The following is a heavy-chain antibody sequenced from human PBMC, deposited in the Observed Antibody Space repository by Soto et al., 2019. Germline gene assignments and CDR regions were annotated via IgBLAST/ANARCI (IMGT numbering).Heavy chain of an antibody. D-gene: IGHD3-22*01. CDR1: GGSISSYY. CDR3: AGQMIWATIPIYSCGMDF. J-gene: IGHJ6*02. V-gene: IGHV4-59*01. Sequence: SXTPSLTSTVPGGSISSYYWSLIRQPPGKGLEWIGYIDYSGSTNYNPSLKSRVTISVDTSKYQFSLKLSSVTAADTAVYYCAGQMIWATIPIYSCGMDFRGPGISVT. CDR2: IDYSGST.